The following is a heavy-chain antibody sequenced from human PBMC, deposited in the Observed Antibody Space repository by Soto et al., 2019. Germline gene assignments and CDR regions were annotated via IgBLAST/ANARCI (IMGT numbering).Heavy chain of an antibody. Sequence: XGCLRLSCAASGFTVRNFLMHWVRQAPGKGLEWVALISYDGGKKFYADSVKGRFTISRDKSENTLYLQMNSLTTEDTAVYYCARERVELYYYYGMDVCGQRTTVTVSS. CDR1: GFTVRNFL. J-gene: IGHJ6*02. D-gene: IGHD1-7*01. V-gene: IGHV3-30-3*01. CDR3: ARERVELYYYYGMDV. CDR2: ISYDGGKK.